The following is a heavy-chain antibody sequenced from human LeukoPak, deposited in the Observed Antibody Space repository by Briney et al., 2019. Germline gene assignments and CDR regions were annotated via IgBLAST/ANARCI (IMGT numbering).Heavy chain of an antibody. Sequence: KPGGSLRLSCAASGFTFSSYSMNWVRQAPGKGLEWVSSISSSSSYIYYADSVKGRFTISRDNAKNSLYLQMNSLRAEDTAVYYCAGLSRVKGAFDIWGQGTMVTVSS. CDR1: GFTFSSYS. CDR2: ISSSSSYI. D-gene: IGHD4-11*01. J-gene: IGHJ3*02. CDR3: AGLSRVKGAFDI. V-gene: IGHV3-21*01.